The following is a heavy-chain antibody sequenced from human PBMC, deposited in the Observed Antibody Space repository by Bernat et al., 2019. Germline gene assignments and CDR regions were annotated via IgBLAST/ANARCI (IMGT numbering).Heavy chain of an antibody. CDR3: AKDLAYGSGNYFDY. CDR1: GFIFSSYA. D-gene: IGHD3-10*01. Sequence: EVQLLESGGGLVQPGGSLRLSCAASGFIFSSYAMSWVRQAPGKGLEWVSGISGRGSSTYYADSMKGRFTISRDNSKNTLYLQMNSLRAEDTAVYYCAKDLAYGSGNYFDYRGQGTLVTVSS. V-gene: IGHV3-23*01. J-gene: IGHJ4*02. CDR2: ISGRGSST.